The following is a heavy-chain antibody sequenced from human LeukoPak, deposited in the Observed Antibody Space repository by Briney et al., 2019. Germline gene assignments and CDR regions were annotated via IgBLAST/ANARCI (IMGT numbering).Heavy chain of an antibody. J-gene: IGHJ6*03. D-gene: IGHD3-22*01. V-gene: IGHV3-30*02. Sequence: GGSLRLSCATSGFTFSNYDMHWVRQAPGKGLEWLAFMHFDQSNTYYADSVKGRFTISRDNSKNTLYLQMNSLRAEDTAVYYCARGGQWLLLRYYYYYYMDVWGKGTTVTVSS. CDR1: GFTFSNYD. CDR3: ARGGQWLLLRYYYYYYMDV. CDR2: MHFDQSNT.